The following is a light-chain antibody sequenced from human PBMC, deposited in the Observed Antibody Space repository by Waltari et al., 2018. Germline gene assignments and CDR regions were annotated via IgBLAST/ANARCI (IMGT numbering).Light chain of an antibody. V-gene: IGLV1-47*01. CDR2: RTN. Sequence: QSVLTQPPSASGTPGQRVTISCSGSSSNIGSNYVYWYQQLPGTAPKLLINRTNQRPSGVPDRFSGSKSGTSASLAISGLRSDDEADYYCAAWDDSLSGPRVFGGGTKLTVL. CDR3: AAWDDSLSGPRV. J-gene: IGLJ3*02. CDR1: SSNIGSNY.